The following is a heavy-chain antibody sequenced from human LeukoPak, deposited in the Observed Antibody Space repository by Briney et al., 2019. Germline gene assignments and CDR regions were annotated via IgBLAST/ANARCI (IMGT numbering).Heavy chain of an antibody. CDR3: ARDLRRLSRYWYFDV. CDR1: GFTLTSFG. J-gene: IGHJ2*01. Sequence: GGSLRLSCAASGFTLTSFGMHWVRQAPGKGLEWMAFIRYDGSNTSYAESVKGRFTVSRDSARSSLYLQMNTLRAEDTALYFCARDLRRLSRYWYFDVWGRGTLVTVSS. CDR2: IRYDGSNT. D-gene: IGHD3-10*01. V-gene: IGHV3-30*02.